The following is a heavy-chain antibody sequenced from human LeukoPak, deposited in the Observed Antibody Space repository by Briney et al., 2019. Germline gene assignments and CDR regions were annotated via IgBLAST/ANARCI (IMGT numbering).Heavy chain of an antibody. V-gene: IGHV1-69*05. CDR3: ASPKAGYSGSYHYYFDY. Sequence: SVKVSCKASGGTFSSYATSWVRQAPGQGLEWMGGIIPIFGTANYAQKFQGRVTITTDESTSTAYMELSSLRSEDTAVYYCASPKAGYSGSYHYYFDYWGQGTLVTVSS. D-gene: IGHD1-26*01. CDR1: GGTFSSYA. J-gene: IGHJ4*02. CDR2: IIPIFGTA.